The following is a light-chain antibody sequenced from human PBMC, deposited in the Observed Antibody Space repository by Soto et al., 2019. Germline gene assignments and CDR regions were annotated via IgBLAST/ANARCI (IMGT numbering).Light chain of an antibody. V-gene: IGLV2-8*01. CDR3: SSYAGSNNFV. CDR1: SSDVGGYNY. Sequence: QSALTQPPSASGSLGQSVTISCTGTSSDVGGYNYVSWFQQHPGKAPKVIIYGVANRPSGVPDRFSGSKSGNTASLTVSGLQAEDEADYYCSSYAGSNNFVFGTGTKVTVL. CDR2: GVA. J-gene: IGLJ1*01.